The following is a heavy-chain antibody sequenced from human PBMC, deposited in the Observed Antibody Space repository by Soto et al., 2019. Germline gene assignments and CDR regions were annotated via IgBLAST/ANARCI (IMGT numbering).Heavy chain of an antibody. CDR2: IRSKANSYAT. J-gene: IGHJ6*02. V-gene: IGHV3-73*01. D-gene: IGHD3-9*01. CDR3: TRHKAYYDILTGYDYYYYDGMDV. Sequence: LSCSASGFTFSGSAMHWVRQASGKGLEWVGRIRSKANSYATAYAASVKGRFTISRDDSKNTAYLQMNSLKTEDTAVYYCTRHKAYYDILTGYDYYYYDGMDVWGPG. CDR1: GFTFSGSA.